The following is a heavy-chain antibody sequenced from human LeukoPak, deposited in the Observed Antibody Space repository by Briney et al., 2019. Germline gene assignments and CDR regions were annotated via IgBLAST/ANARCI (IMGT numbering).Heavy chain of an antibody. Sequence: ASVKVSCKASGYTFTSYAMHWVRQAPGQRLEWMGWINAGNGNTRYSQKFQGRVTITRDTSASTAYMELSSLRSEDTAVYYCARGRYFDWLIDYWGQGTLVTVSS. V-gene: IGHV1-3*01. D-gene: IGHD3-9*01. CDR2: INAGNGNT. CDR3: ARGRYFDWLIDY. J-gene: IGHJ4*02. CDR1: GYTFTSYA.